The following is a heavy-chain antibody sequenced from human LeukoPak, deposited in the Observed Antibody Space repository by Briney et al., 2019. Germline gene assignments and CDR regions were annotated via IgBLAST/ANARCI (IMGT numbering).Heavy chain of an antibody. CDR3: AREEDCSSSSCWPSDY. CDR1: GGTFSSYA. J-gene: IGHJ4*02. CDR2: IIPIFGIA. D-gene: IGHD2-2*01. V-gene: IGHV1-69*05. Sequence: SVKVSCKASGGTFSSYAISWVRQAPGQGLEWMGRIIPIFGIANYAQKFQGRVTITTDESTSTAYMELSSLRSEDTAVYYCAREEDCSSSSCWPSDYWDQGTLVTVSS.